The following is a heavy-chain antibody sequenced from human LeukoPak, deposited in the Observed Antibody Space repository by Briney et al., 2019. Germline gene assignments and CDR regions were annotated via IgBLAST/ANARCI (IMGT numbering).Heavy chain of an antibody. CDR1: GFTFDEYA. CDR2: ISWDGGTT. J-gene: IGHJ4*02. CDR3: AKDMSGCSTTSCYGGFDY. D-gene: IGHD2-2*01. Sequence: GRSLRLSCAASGFTFDEYAMHWVRQAPGKGLEWVSGISWDGGTTGYADSVKGRFTISRDNAKNSLYLQMNSLRAEDTALYYCAKDMSGCSTTSCYGGFDYWGQGTLVIVSS. V-gene: IGHV3-9*01.